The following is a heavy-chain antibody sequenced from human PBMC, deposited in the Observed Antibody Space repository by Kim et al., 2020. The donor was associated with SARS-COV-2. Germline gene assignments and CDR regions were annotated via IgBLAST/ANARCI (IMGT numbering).Heavy chain of an antibody. CDR3: ARVPGGTYFDY. CDR2: IYYSRST. CDR1: GGSISSSSYY. J-gene: IGHJ4*02. D-gene: IGHD3-16*01. Sequence: SETLSLTCTVSGGSISSSSYYWGWIRQPPGKGLEWIGSIYYSRSTYYNPSLKSRVTISVDTSKNQFSLKLSSVTAADTAVYYCARVPGGTYFDYWGQGTLVTVSS. V-gene: IGHV4-39*07.